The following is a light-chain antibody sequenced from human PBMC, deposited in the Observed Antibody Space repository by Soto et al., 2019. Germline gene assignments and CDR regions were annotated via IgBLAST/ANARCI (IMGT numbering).Light chain of an antibody. CDR3: QHYNNWWT. CDR2: GAS. J-gene: IGKJ1*01. V-gene: IGKV3-15*01. CDR1: QSVSSN. Sequence: EIVMTQSPATLSVSPGERATLSCRASQSVSSNLAWYQQKPGQAPRLLIYGASTRATGIPARFGGSGSGTEFNHTMSRLQSVDFAVYECQHYNNWWTFGPGNKVEVK.